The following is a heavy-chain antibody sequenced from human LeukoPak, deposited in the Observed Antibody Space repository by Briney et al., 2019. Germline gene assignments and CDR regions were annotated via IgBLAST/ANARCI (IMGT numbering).Heavy chain of an antibody. J-gene: IGHJ4*02. V-gene: IGHV3-11*04. CDR3: ARAESVTENYFDY. CDR2: ISSSGSTI. D-gene: IGHD4-17*01. Sequence: PGGSLRLSCAASGFTFSDYYMSWIRQAPGKGLEWVSYISSSGSTIYYADPVKGRFTISRDNAKNSLYLQMNSLRAEDTAAYYCARAESVTENYFDYWGQGTLVTVSS. CDR1: GFTFSDYY.